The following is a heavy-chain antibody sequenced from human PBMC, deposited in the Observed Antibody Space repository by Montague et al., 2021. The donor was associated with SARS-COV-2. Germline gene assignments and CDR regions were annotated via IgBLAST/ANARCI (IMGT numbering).Heavy chain of an antibody. D-gene: IGHD3-9*01. J-gene: IGHJ4*02. Sequence: SLRLSCAASGFTFSSYSMNWVRQAPGKGLEWVSYISSSSSTIYYSDSLNVLFTIPRDNAKNSLYLQMNSLRAEDTAVYYCARDLRWGYYDILTGYYRPLDYWGQGTLVTVSS. CDR2: ISSSSSTI. CDR3: ARDLRWGYYDILTGYYRPLDY. CDR1: GFTFSSYS. V-gene: IGHV3-48*04.